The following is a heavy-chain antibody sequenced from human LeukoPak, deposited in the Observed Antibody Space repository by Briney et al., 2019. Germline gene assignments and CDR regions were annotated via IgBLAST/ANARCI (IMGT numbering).Heavy chain of an antibody. Sequence: GGSLRLSCAASGFTFSKYWMSWVRQAPGKGLEWVANIKQDGSEKCYVDSVKGRFTISRGNAKNSLYLQMNSLRAEDTAVYYCARDRWELLSNSYHYCGLDVWGQGTTVTVSS. CDR1: GFTFSKYW. J-gene: IGHJ6*02. CDR3: ARDRWELLSNSYHYCGLDV. V-gene: IGHV3-7*01. D-gene: IGHD2-15*01. CDR2: IKQDGSEK.